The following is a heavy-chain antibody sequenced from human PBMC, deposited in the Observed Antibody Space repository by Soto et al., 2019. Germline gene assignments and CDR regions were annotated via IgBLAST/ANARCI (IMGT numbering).Heavy chain of an antibody. D-gene: IGHD2-15*01. Sequence: PSETLSLTCAVYGGSFSGYYWSWIRQPPGKGLEWIGEINHSGSTNYNPSLKSRVTISVDTSKNQFSLKLSSVTAADTAVYYCAKGAFFYHALRCGGSCYYYYMDVWGKGTTVTVSS. CDR2: INHSGST. CDR3: AKGAFFYHALRCGGSCYYYYMDV. J-gene: IGHJ6*03. CDR1: GGSFSGYY. V-gene: IGHV4-34*01.